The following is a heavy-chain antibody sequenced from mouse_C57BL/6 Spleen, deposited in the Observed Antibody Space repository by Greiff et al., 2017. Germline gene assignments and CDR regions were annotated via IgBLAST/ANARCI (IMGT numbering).Heavy chain of an antibody. V-gene: IGHV1-64*01. J-gene: IGHJ3*01. Sequence: QVQLQQPGAELVKPGASVKLSCKASGYTFTSYWMHWVKQRPGQGLEWIGMIHPNSGSTNYNEKFKSKATLTVDESSSTTYMQLSILTSEDSAVYYCARSIYDGYYEYWGQGTMVTVSA. CDR1: GYTFTSYW. CDR2: IHPNSGST. D-gene: IGHD2-3*01. CDR3: ARSIYDGYYEY.